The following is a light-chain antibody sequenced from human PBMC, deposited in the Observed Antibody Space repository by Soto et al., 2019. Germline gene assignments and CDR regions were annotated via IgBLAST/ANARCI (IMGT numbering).Light chain of an antibody. Sequence: SALPQPASLSGSPGQSITISCAGTSSDVGGHDYVSWYQQHPGKAPQLMIYDVSYRPSGVSNRFSGSKSGNTASLTISGLQAEDEADYYCSSYTSSTTQVFGTGTKVTVL. CDR1: SSDVGGHDY. CDR3: SSYTSSTTQV. CDR2: DVS. J-gene: IGLJ1*01. V-gene: IGLV2-14*03.